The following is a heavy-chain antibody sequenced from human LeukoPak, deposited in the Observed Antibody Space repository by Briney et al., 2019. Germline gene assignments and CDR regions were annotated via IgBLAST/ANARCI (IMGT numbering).Heavy chain of an antibody. V-gene: IGHV3-23*01. Sequence: GGSLRLSCAASGFTFSSYAMSWVRQAPGEGLEWVSAISGSGGSTYYADSVKGRFTISRDNSKNTLYLQMNSLRAEDTAVYYCADTVSNYQEYYFDYWGQGTLVTVSS. CDR1: GFTFSSYA. D-gene: IGHD4-11*01. CDR2: ISGSGGST. CDR3: ADTVSNYQEYYFDY. J-gene: IGHJ4*02.